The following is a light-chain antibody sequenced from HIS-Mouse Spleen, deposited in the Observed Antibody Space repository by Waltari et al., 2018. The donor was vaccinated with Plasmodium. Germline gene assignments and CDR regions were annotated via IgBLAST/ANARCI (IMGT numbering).Light chain of an antibody. CDR2: AAS. V-gene: IGKV1-39*01. CDR3: QQSYSTPPT. CDR1: QSISSY. J-gene: IGKJ4*01. Sequence: DIQITQSPSSLSASVGDRVTITCRESQSISSYLNWYQQKPGKAPKLLIYAASSLQSGVPSRFSGSGSGTDFTLTISSLQPEDFATYYCQQSYSTPPTFGGGTKVEIK.